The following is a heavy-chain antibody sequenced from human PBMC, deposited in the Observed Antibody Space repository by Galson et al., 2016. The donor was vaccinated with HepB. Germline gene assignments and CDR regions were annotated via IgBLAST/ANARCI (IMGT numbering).Heavy chain of an antibody. D-gene: IGHD3-9*01. Sequence: SLRLSCAASGFAFSSYTMHWVRQAPGKGLDSVAVIAYDGISKYYGDTVRGRFTISRDNSKNTLYVQMNSLRAGDTAVYYCARVRRGESYDILTSCHRGAFDGWGQGTMVIVSS. CDR3: ARVRRGESYDILTSCHRGAFDG. CDR1: GFAFSSYT. V-gene: IGHV3-30*01. CDR2: IAYDGISK. J-gene: IGHJ3*01.